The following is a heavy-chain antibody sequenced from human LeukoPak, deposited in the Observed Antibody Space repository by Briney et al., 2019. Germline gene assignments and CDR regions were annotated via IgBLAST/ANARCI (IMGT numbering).Heavy chain of an antibody. J-gene: IGHJ4*02. CDR1: GYTFTSYG. Sequence: ASVTVSFKASGYTFTSYGFSWVRQAPGQGLEWMGWISAYYGNTNYAQKLQDRVTMTTDTSTSTAYMELTSLRSDDTAVYYCARVYSTNYYGSGDRPFLFDYWGQGTVVTVSS. D-gene: IGHD3-10*01. CDR2: ISAYYGNT. V-gene: IGHV1-18*01. CDR3: ARVYSTNYYGSGDRPFLFDY.